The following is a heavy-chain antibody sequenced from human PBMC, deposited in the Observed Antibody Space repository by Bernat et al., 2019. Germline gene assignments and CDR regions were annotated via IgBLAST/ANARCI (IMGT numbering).Heavy chain of an antibody. CDR1: GYTFTSYG. D-gene: IGHD5-12*01. CDR2: ISAYNGNT. V-gene: IGHV1-18*01. CDR3: ARTVEIVATLTSTHCPHRILVPVMGWCAPAE. J-gene: IGHJ1*01. Sequence: QVQLVQSGAEVKKPGASVKVSCKASGYTFTSYGISWVRQAPGQGLEWMGWISAYNGNTNYAQKLQGRVTMTTDTSTSTAYMELRSLRSDDTAVDYCARTVEIVATLTSTHCPHRILVPVMGWCAPAE.